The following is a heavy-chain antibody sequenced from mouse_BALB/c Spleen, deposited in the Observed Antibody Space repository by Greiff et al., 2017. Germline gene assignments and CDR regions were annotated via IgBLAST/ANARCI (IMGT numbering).Heavy chain of an antibody. J-gene: IGHJ4*01. V-gene: IGHV1-77*01. Sequence: QVQLQQSGAELARPGASVKLSCKASGYTFTDYYTNWVKQRTGQGLEWIGEIYPGSGNTYYNEKFKGKATLTADKSSSTAYMQLSSLTSEDSAVYFCARLITMAMDYWGQGTSVTVSS. CDR3: ARLITMAMDY. CDR2: IYPGSGNT. CDR1: GYTFTDYY. D-gene: IGHD2-4*01.